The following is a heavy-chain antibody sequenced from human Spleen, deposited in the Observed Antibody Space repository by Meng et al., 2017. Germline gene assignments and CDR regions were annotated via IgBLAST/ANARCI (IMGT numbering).Heavy chain of an antibody. J-gene: IGHJ6*02. CDR3: AGGAVVTLIFYHAMDV. CDR1: GYSINSDFH. Sequence: GSLRLSCTVSGYSINSDFHWGWIRQPPGKGLEFIGTIYQSGSAHYSPSLKSRVTMSVDTSENQFSLKLTSVTAADTAVYYCAGGAVVTLIFYHAMDVWGQGTTVTVSS. V-gene: IGHV4-38-2*02. D-gene: IGHD2-21*02. CDR2: IYQSGSA.